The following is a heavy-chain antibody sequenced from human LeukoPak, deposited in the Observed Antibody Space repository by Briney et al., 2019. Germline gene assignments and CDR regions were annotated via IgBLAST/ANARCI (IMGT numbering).Heavy chain of an antibody. CDR1: GFTFSSYA. Sequence: GGSLRLSCAGSGFTFSSYAMTWVRQAPGKGLEWVSAISGSGGSTYYADSVKGRFTISRDNSKNTLYLQMNSLRAEDTAVYYCAKAQGVRGVPLDYWGQGTLVTVSS. CDR2: ISGSGGST. D-gene: IGHD3-10*01. CDR3: AKAQGVRGVPLDY. J-gene: IGHJ4*02. V-gene: IGHV3-23*01.